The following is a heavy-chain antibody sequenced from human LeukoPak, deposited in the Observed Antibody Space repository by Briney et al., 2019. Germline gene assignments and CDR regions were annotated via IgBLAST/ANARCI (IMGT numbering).Heavy chain of an antibody. CDR1: GGSISSAGYD. CDR2: IHHSGST. V-gene: IGHV4-30-2*02. J-gene: IGHJ4*02. CDR3: AGGGVDTIYSGVDY. D-gene: IGHD5-18*01. Sequence: SESLSLTCTDSGGSISSAGYDSSWLRQPRGKGLEWIGYIHHSGSTYYNPSLKKRLIISVGRSKNQSSQQLSTVTAADTAVYYCAGGGVDTIYSGVDYWGQGTLVTVSS.